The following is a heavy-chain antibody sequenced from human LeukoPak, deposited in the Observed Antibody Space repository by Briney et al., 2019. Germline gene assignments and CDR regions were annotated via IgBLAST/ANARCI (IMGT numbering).Heavy chain of an antibody. D-gene: IGHD6-13*01. V-gene: IGHV3-64*01. CDR2: ISSNGGST. CDR1: GFTFSRYA. J-gene: IGHJ4*02. CDR3: ARVGAPQYRSSWALDY. Sequence: GGSLRLSCAASGFTFSRYAMHWVRQAPGKGLEYVSAISSNGGSTYYANSVKGRFTISRDNSKNTLYLQMGSLRAEDMAVFYCARVGAPQYRSSWALDYWGQGTLVTVSS.